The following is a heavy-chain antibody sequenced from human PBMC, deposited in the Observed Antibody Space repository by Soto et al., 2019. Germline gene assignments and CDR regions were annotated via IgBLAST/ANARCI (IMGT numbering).Heavy chain of an antibody. V-gene: IGHV4-59*01. CDR2: IYYSGST. CDR3: ARDRVSEWLYGMDV. CDR1: GGSISSYY. J-gene: IGHJ6*02. D-gene: IGHD3-3*01. Sequence: SETLSLTCTVSGGSISSYYWSWIRQPPGKGLEWIGYIYYSGSTNYNPSLKSRVTISVDTSKNQFSLKLSSVTAADTAVYYCARDRVSEWLYGMDVWGQGTTVTVSS.